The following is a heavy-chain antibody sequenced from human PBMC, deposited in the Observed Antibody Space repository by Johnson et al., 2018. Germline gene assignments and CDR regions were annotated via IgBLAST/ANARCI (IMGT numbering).Heavy chain of an antibody. Sequence: VQLVESGGALVKPGGSLRLSCAASGFTFSSYSMNWVRQAPGKGLEWVSSISSSSSYIYYADSVKGRFTISRDNAKNSLYLQMNSLRAEDTAVYYCARDQPPYYGDYVRDYGMDVWGQGTTVTVSS. CDR3: ARDQPPYYGDYVRDYGMDV. CDR1: GFTFSSYS. J-gene: IGHJ6*02. V-gene: IGHV3-21*01. CDR2: ISSSSSYI. D-gene: IGHD4-17*01.